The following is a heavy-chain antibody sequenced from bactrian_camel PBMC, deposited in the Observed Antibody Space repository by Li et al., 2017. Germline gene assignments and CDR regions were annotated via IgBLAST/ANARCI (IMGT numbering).Heavy chain of an antibody. CDR1: GYRLDGSEC. V-gene: IGHV3S40*01. CDR3: AARGPYCYTKLSVRDFTY. D-gene: IGHD2*01. CDR2: IDTGSGNT. Sequence: VQLVESGGGSVQAGGSLKLSCSASGYRLDGSECVGWFRQAPGQEREGVAAIDTGSGNTYYADSVKGRFTISQDNAKNTVYLQMNSLKPEDTAMYYCAARGPYCYTKLSVRDFTYWGQGTQVTVS. J-gene: IGHJ6*01.